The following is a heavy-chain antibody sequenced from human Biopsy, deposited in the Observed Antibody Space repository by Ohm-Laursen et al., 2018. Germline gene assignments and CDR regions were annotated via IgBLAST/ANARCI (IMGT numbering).Heavy chain of an antibody. Sequence: ASVKVSCKTSGYTFIDYDIHWVRQASGQGLEWMGWMNPKSGDTGYAHKFQGRVTMSRNTSISTANLEMSSLRSEDTAVYYCARGRLSGTRRALDIWGQGTMVTVSS. CDR3: ARGRLSGTRRALDI. D-gene: IGHD1-7*01. CDR2: MNPKSGDT. V-gene: IGHV1-8*01. CDR1: GYTFIDYD. J-gene: IGHJ3*02.